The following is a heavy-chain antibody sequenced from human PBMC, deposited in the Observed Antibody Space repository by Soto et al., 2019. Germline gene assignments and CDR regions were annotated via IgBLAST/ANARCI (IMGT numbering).Heavy chain of an antibody. Sequence: SVKVSCKASGFTFTSSAVQWVRQARGQRLEWIGWIVVGSGNTNYAQKFQERVTITRDMSTSTAYMELSSLRSEDTAVYYCAASTEYYYYYGMDVWGQGTTVTVS. CDR1: GFTFTSSA. CDR3: AASTEYYYYYGMDV. V-gene: IGHV1-58*01. CDR2: IVVGSGNT. J-gene: IGHJ6*02. D-gene: IGHD2-2*01.